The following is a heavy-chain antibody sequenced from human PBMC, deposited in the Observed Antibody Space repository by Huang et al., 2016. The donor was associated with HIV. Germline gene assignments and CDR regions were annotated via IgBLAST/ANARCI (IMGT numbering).Heavy chain of an antibody. CDR1: GGSVSSTNYY. V-gene: IGHV4-39*01. CDR3: VRPPGSGILGGWFDP. CDR2: IYYTGGT. Sequence: QLQLQESGPGLVKPSETLSLTCTVSGGSVSSTNYYWGWIRQPPGKGLEWIGTIYYTGGTYYNPSLKGRVTISVDTSKNQFYLKVTSVTAADTALYYCVRPPGSGILGGWFDPWGQGALVTVSS. D-gene: IGHD3-10*01. J-gene: IGHJ5*02.